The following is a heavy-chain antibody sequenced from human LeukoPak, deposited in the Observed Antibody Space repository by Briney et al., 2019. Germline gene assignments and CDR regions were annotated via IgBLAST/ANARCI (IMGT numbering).Heavy chain of an antibody. V-gene: IGHV4-39*07. D-gene: IGHD3-22*01. Sequence: SETLSLTCTVSGGSISSSSYYWGWIRQPPGKGLEWIGSIYYSGSTNYNPSLKSRVTISVDTSKNQFSLKLSSVTAADTAVYYCARASQSPYYYDSSGYTHFDYWGQGTLVTVSS. J-gene: IGHJ4*02. CDR1: GGSISSSSYY. CDR3: ARASQSPYYYDSSGYTHFDY. CDR2: IYYSGST.